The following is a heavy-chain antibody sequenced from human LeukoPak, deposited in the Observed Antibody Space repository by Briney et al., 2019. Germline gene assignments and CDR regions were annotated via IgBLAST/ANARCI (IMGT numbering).Heavy chain of an antibody. V-gene: IGHV4-38-2*02. CDR2: INHSGST. D-gene: IGHD2-15*01. J-gene: IGHJ4*02. CDR3: ARGRVYCSGGSCYLSRSAYFDY. Sequence: SETLSLTCTVSGYSISSGCYWGWIRQPPGKGLEWIGEINHSGSTNYNPSLKSRVTISVDTSKNQFSLKLSSVTAADTAVYYCARGRVYCSGGSCYLSRSAYFDYWGQGTLVTVSS. CDR1: GYSISSGCY.